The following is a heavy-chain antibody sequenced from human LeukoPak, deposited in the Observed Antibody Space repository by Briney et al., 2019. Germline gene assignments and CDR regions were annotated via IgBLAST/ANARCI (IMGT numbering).Heavy chain of an antibody. CDR1: GFTFDDYA. D-gene: IGHD6-13*01. J-gene: IGHJ4*02. CDR3: AKSASGRIAAAGDYFDY. V-gene: IGHV3-9*03. Sequence: HPGGSLRLSCAASGFTFDDYAMHWVRHAPGKGLEWVSGISWNSGSIGYADSVKGRFTISRDNAKNSLYLQMNSLRAEDMALYYCAKSASGRIAAAGDYFDYWGQGTLVTVSS. CDR2: ISWNSGSI.